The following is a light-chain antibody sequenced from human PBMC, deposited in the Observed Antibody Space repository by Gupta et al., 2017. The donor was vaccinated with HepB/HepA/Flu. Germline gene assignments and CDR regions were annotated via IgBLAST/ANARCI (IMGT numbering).Light chain of an antibody. CDR1: SWHNSYA. CDR3: QNWSPGTEI. CDR2: INSDGSH. V-gene: IGLV4-69*01. J-gene: IGLJ2*01. Sequence: QLVVTQSPSASASLVASVQVTCTLISWHNSYAIAWHQQQPEKGPRHLMKINSDGSHSTGDAIPYRASGSSSAAALTITSHNLQSEDEDYYSSQNWSPGTEIFGGGTKLTVL.